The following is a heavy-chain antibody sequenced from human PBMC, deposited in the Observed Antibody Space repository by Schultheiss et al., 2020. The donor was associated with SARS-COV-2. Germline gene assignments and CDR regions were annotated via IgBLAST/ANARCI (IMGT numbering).Heavy chain of an antibody. V-gene: IGHV4-61*05. CDR1: GGSISSSSYY. Sequence: SQTLSLTCTVSGGSISSSSYYWGWIRQPPGKGLEWIAYMYYSGNTSYNPSLKSRVTISVDTSKNQFSLKLNSVTAADTAVYYCARARLWFGELHYDYWGQGTLVTVSS. J-gene: IGHJ4*02. CDR2: MYYSGNT. D-gene: IGHD3-10*01. CDR3: ARARLWFGELHYDY.